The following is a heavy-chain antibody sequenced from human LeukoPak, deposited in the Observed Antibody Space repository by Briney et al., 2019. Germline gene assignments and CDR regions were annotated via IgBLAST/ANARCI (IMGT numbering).Heavy chain of an antibody. CDR3: ASATRQWLVY. Sequence: PETLSLTCTVSGGSISSYYWSWIRQPPGKGLEWIGYIYYSGSTNYNPSLKSRVTISVDTSKNQFSLKLSSVTAADTAVYYCASATRQWLVYWGQGTLVTVSS. V-gene: IGHV4-59*08. D-gene: IGHD6-19*01. CDR1: GGSISSYY. J-gene: IGHJ4*02. CDR2: IYYSGST.